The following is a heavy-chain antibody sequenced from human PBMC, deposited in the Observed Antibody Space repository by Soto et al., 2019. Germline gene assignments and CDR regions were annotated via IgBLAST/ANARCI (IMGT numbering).Heavy chain of an antibody. V-gene: IGHV3-23*01. CDR2: ISGSGGST. CDR3: AKDMQTYYDFWSGSQNYGMDV. Sequence: GGSLRLSCAASGLTFSSYAMSWVRQAPGKGLEWVSAISGSGGSTYYADSVKGRFTISRDNSKNTLYLQMNSLRAEDTAVYYCAKDMQTYYDFWSGSQNYGMDVWGQGTTVTVSS. D-gene: IGHD3-3*01. J-gene: IGHJ6*02. CDR1: GLTFSSYA.